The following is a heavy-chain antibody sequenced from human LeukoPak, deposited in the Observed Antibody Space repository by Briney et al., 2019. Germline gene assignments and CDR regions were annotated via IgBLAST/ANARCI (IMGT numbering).Heavy chain of an antibody. CDR3: ARQRFTTRAYAGNWFDP. CDR2: IYPGDSDT. D-gene: IGHD3-16*01. CDR1: GYSFTSYW. V-gene: IGHV5-51*01. Sequence: GESLKISCKGSGYSFTSYWIGWVRQMPGKGLECMGIIYPGDSDTRYSPSFQRQVTISADKSISTAYLQWSSLKASDTAMYYCARQRFTTRAYAGNWFDPWGQGTLVTVSS. J-gene: IGHJ5*02.